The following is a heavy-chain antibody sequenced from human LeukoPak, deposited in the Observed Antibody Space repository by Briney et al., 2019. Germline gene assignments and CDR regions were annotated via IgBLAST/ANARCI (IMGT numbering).Heavy chain of an antibody. CDR3: ARESRPRRYYDFWSPITD. V-gene: IGHV3-21*01. CDR1: GFTFSSYS. J-gene: IGHJ4*02. Sequence: GGSLRLSCAASGFTFSSYSMNWVRQAPGKGLEWVSSISSSSSYIYYADSVKGRFTISRDNAKNSLYLQMNSLRAEDTAVYYCARESRPRRYYDFWSPITDWGQGTLVTVSS. D-gene: IGHD3-3*01. CDR2: ISSSSSYI.